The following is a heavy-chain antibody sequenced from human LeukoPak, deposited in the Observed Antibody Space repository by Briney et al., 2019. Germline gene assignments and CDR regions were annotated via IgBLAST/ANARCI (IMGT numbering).Heavy chain of an antibody. Sequence: PSETLSLTCTVSGGSISSYYWSWIRQPPGKGLEWIGYIYYSGSTNYNPSLKSRVTMSVDTSKNQFSLKLSSVTAADTAVYYCARDSYYDSTNYFDYWGQGTLVTVSS. CDR1: GGSISSYY. CDR2: IYYSGST. D-gene: IGHD3-22*01. V-gene: IGHV4-59*12. CDR3: ARDSYYDSTNYFDY. J-gene: IGHJ4*02.